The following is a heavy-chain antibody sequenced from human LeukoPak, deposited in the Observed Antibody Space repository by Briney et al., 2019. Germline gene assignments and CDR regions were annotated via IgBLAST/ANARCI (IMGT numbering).Heavy chain of an antibody. V-gene: IGHV3-21*01. CDR1: GFTFSSYS. J-gene: IGHJ4*02. D-gene: IGHD2-8*01. CDR3: VRGEGDCTNGVCYFDN. CDR2: ISSSSSYI. Sequence: GGSLRLSCAASGFTFSSYSMNWVRQAPGKGLEWVSSISSSSSYIYYADSVKARFTISRDNAKNTVYLQMNCLRVEDTAMYYCVRGEGDCTNGVCYFDNWGQGTLVTVSS.